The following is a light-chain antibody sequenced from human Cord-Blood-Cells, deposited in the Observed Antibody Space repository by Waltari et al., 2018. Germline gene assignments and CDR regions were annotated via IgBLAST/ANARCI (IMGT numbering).Light chain of an antibody. CDR3: QQSYSTLYT. CDR2: EVS. Sequence: DIVMTQTPLSLSVTPGQPASISCKSSQSLLHSDGKTYLYWYLQKPGQSPQLLIYEVSSRFSGVPDRFSGSGSGTDFTLTISSLQPEDFATYYCQQSYSTLYTFGQGTKLEIK. J-gene: IGKJ2*01. CDR1: QSLLHSDGKTY. V-gene: IGKV2-29*02.